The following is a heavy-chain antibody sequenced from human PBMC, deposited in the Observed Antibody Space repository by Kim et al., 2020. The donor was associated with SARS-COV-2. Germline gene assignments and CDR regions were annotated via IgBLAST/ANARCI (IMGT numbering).Heavy chain of an antibody. CDR3: AKAQTGGSGTYYTFDY. CDR1: GFTFRSYV. Sequence: GGSLRLSCAASGFTFRSYVMSWVRRAPGKGLEWVSAISGSGGSTYYADPVKGRFTISRDNSKNTLFLQMNSLRVEDTAVFYCAKAQTGGSGTYYTFDYWGQGTLVTVSS. J-gene: IGHJ4*02. V-gene: IGHV3-23*01. D-gene: IGHD3-10*01. CDR2: ISGSGGST.